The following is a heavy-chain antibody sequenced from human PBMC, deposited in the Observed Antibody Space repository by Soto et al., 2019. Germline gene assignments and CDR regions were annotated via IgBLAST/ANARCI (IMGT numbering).Heavy chain of an antibody. Sequence: SETLSLTCTVSGASISNHYWSWVRQPPGKGLEWIGYIYYSGSTNYNPSLKSRLTMSLDTSENQFSLILNSVTAADTAVYYCARGAEYRGYYFDYWAQGTLVTVSS. CDR1: GASISNHY. D-gene: IGHD5-12*01. CDR3: ARGAEYRGYYFDY. V-gene: IGHV4-59*11. CDR2: IYYSGST. J-gene: IGHJ4*02.